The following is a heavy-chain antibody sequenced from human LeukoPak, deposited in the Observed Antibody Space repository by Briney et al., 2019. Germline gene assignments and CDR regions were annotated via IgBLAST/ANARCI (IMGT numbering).Heavy chain of an antibody. CDR2: IYTSVNT. D-gene: IGHD3-10*01. CDR1: GGSISNKF. CDR3: ARYSSYDSGNLAFDL. J-gene: IGHJ3*01. V-gene: IGHV4-4*09. Sequence: PSETLSLTCTVSGGSISNKFWSWIRQPPGRGLEWIGYIYTSVNTNYNPFLRSRVTISLDPSKNQFSLKLSFATAADTAVYYCARYSSYDSGNLAFDLWGQGTMVTVSS.